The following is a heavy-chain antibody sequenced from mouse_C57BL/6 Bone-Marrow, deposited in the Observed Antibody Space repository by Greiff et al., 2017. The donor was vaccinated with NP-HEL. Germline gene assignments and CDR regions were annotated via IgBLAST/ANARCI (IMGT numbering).Heavy chain of an antibody. V-gene: IGHV1-81*01. CDR3: ARARDYYGSSSAWFAY. D-gene: IGHD1-1*01. J-gene: IGHJ3*01. CDR2: IYPRSGTT. CDR1: GYTFTSYG. Sequence: QVKLLQSGAELARPGASVKLSCKASGYTFTSYGISWVKQRTGQGLEWIGEIYPRSGTTYYNEKFKGKATLTADKSASTAYMELRSLTSEDSAVYFCARARDYYGSSSAWFAYWGQGTLVTVSA.